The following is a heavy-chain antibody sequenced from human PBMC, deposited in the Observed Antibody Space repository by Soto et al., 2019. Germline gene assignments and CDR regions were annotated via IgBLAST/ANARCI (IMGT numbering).Heavy chain of an antibody. CDR3: ARDRIDYYDSSGYYLNYYYYGMDV. D-gene: IGHD3-22*01. V-gene: IGHV3-53*01. CDR1: GFTVSSNY. Sequence: SLSLSCAASGFTVSSNYMSWVRQAPGKGLEWVSVIYSGGSTYYADSVKGRFTISRDNSKNTLYLQMNSLRAEDTALYYCARDRIDYYDSSGYYLNYYYYGMDVWGQGTTVTVSS. J-gene: IGHJ6*02. CDR2: IYSGGST.